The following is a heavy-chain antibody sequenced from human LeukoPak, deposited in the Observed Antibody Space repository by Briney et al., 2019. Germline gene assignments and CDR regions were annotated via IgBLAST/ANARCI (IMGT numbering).Heavy chain of an antibody. CDR1: GHTFTTYY. J-gene: IGHJ3*02. D-gene: IGHD6-19*01. Sequence: ASVKVSCKASGHTFTTYYVHLVRQAPGQGLEWMGVINPSGDGTNYPQRFQGRVTLTRDTSTSTVYMELSSLRSEDTAVYYCARDPRIAVAGTGGPAFDIWGQGTMVTVSS. V-gene: IGHV1-46*01. CDR3: ARDPRIAVAGTGGPAFDI. CDR2: INPSGDGT.